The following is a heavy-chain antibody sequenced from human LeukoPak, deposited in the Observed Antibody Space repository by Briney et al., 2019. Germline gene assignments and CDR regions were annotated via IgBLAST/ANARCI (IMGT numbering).Heavy chain of an antibody. CDR2: INQDGSEK. Sequence: GGSLRLSCAASGFTFSNYWMTWVRQAPGKGLEWVANINQDGSEKYYVDSVKGRFTISRDNAKNSLYLQMNSLRAEDTAIYYCARERSGAYWGQGTLVTVSS. D-gene: IGHD1-26*01. CDR1: GFTFSNYW. V-gene: IGHV3-7*01. J-gene: IGHJ4*02. CDR3: ARERSGAY.